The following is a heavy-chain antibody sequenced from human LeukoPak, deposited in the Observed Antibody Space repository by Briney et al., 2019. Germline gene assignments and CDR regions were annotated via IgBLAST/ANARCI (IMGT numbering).Heavy chain of an antibody. Sequence: GGSLRLSCAASGFTFSSDAMSWVRPAPGKGLEWVSAISGSGGRTYYADSVEGRFTISRDNSKNTLYLQMNSLRAEDAAVYYCADEYFDISTGYFAEYFQHWGQGTLVTVSS. CDR1: GFTFSSDA. D-gene: IGHD3-9*01. V-gene: IGHV3-23*01. J-gene: IGHJ1*01. CDR3: ADEYFDISTGYFAEYFQH. CDR2: ISGSGGRT.